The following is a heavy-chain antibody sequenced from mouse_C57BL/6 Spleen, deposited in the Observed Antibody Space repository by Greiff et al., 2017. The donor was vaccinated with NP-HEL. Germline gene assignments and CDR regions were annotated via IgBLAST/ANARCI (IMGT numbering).Heavy chain of an antibody. D-gene: IGHD1-1*01. J-gene: IGHJ4*01. Sequence: QVHVKQPGTELVKPGASVKLSCKASGYTFTSYWMHWVKQRPGQGLEWIGNINPSNGGTNYNEKFKSKATLTVDKSSSTAYMQLSSLTSEDSAVYYCARSSSSPFYAMDYWGQGTSVTVSS. CDR2: INPSNGGT. CDR3: ARSSSSPFYAMDY. V-gene: IGHV1-53*01. CDR1: GYTFTSYW.